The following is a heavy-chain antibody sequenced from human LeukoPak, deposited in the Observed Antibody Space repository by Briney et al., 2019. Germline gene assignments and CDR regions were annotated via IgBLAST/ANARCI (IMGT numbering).Heavy chain of an antibody. CDR2: TYYRSKWYN. CDR1: GDSVSSNSAA. D-gene: IGHD2-15*01. J-gene: IGHJ6*02. V-gene: IGHV6-1*01. CDR3: ARDRGCSGGSCYQHYYYGMDV. Sequence: SQTLSLTCAISGDSVSSNSAAWNWIRQSPSRGLEWLRRTYYRSKWYNDYAVSVKSRITINPDTSKNQFSLQLNSVTPEDTAVYYCARDRGCSGGSCYQHYYYGMDVWGQGTTVTVSS.